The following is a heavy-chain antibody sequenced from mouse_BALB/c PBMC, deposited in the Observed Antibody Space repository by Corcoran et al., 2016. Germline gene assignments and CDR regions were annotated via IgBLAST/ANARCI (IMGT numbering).Heavy chain of an antibody. V-gene: IGHV1S56*01. J-gene: IGHJ4*01. CDR2: ISPGDGSS. CDR1: GFTFTSYD. CDR3: SRGLDY. Sequence: QVQLQQSGPELVKPGALVKISCKTSGFTFTSYDINWVKQGPGQGLEWVGWISPGDGSSKYNEKFRGKATLTADKSSNTAYMQLSGLTSENSAVYFCSRGLDYWGQGTSVTVSS.